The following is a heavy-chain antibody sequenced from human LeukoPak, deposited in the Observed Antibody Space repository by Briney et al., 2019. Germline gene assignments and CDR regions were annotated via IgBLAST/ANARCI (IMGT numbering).Heavy chain of an antibody. CDR1: GQSLTGYF. J-gene: IGHJ4*02. V-gene: IGHV1-2*06. CDR3: ARLGLHGSGTYYFFDY. D-gene: IGHD3-10*01. CDR2: VDPNTGDT. Sequence: ASVKVSCKASGQSLTGYFIHWVRQAPGQGLEWVGRVDPNTGDTIYAQNFQGRVTVTSATSISTAYMELSRLTSDDTAVYFCARLGLHGSGTYYFFDYWGQGTLVTVSS.